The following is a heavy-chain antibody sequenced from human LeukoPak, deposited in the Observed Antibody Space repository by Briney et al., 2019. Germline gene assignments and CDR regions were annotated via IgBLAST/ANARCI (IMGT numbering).Heavy chain of an antibody. V-gene: IGHV3-7*01. CDR2: IKQDGSEK. CDR1: GFTFSSYW. D-gene: IGHD6-19*01. J-gene: IGHJ4*02. CDR3: ARGRYTSGWYPDYFDF. Sequence: GGSLRLSCAASGFTFSSYWMSWVRQAPGKGLEWVANIKQDGSEKYYVDSLKGRFTISRDNAKNSLYLQMNSLRVEDTAVYYCARGRYTSGWYPDYFDFWGQGTRVTVSS.